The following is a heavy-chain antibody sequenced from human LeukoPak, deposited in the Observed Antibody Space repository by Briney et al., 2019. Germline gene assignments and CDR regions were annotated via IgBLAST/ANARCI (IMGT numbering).Heavy chain of an antibody. V-gene: IGHV1-69*05. J-gene: IGHJ4*02. Sequence: GASVKVSCKASGGTFSSYAISWVRQAPGQGLEWMGGIIPIFGTANYAQKFQGRVTITTDESTSTAYMELSSLRSEDTAVYYCARDFDYYDSPTTDYWGQGTLVTVSS. CDR3: ARDFDYYDSPTTDY. CDR1: GGTFSSYA. CDR2: IIPIFGTA. D-gene: IGHD3-22*01.